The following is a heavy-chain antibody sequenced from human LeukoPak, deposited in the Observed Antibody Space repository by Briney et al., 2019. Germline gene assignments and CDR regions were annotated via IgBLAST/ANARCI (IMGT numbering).Heavy chain of an antibody. J-gene: IGHJ6*02. CDR3: ARDSSGWDARCYYYYGMDV. Sequence: GGSLRLSCAASGFTFSSYWMSWVRQAPGKGLEWVANIKQDGSEKYYVDSVKGRFTISRDNAKNSLYLQMNSLRAEDTAVYYCARDSSGWDARCYYYYGMDVWGQGTTVTVSS. V-gene: IGHV3-7*01. CDR2: IKQDGSEK. CDR1: GFTFSSYW. D-gene: IGHD6-19*01.